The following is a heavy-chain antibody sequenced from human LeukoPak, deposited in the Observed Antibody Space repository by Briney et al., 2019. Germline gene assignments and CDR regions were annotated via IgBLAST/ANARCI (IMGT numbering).Heavy chain of an antibody. CDR3: ARVSTYDILTGYYIRSNAFDI. J-gene: IGHJ3*02. V-gene: IGHV1-2*06. Sequence: ASVKVSCKASGYTFTGYYMHWVRQAPGQGLEWMRRINPNSGGTNYAQKFQGRVTMTRDTSISTAYMELSRLRSDDTAVYYCARVSTYDILTGYYIRSNAFDIWGQGTMVTVSS. D-gene: IGHD3-9*01. CDR2: INPNSGGT. CDR1: GYTFTGYY.